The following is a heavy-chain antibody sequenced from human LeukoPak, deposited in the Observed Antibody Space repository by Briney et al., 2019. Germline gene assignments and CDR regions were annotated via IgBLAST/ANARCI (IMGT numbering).Heavy chain of an antibody. CDR2: IKPDGSAK. V-gene: IGHV3-7*01. D-gene: IGHD3-3*01. J-gene: IGHJ4*02. Sequence: GGSLRLSYAASGFTFNSYWMTWFRQAPGQGLEWVANIKPDGSAKYCVDSVKGRFTISRDNAKNSLYLQMNSLRVEDTAVYYCARGPGFLTDYWGQGTLVTVSS. CDR1: GFTFNSYW. CDR3: ARGPGFLTDY.